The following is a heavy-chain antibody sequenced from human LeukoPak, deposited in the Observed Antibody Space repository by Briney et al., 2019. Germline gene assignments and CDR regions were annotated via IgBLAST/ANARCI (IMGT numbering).Heavy chain of an antibody. CDR2: IKEDGSER. J-gene: IGHJ6*02. Sequence: GGSLRLSCEGSAFIFSGHWMNWVRQTPGKGLEWVASIKEDGSERQYVNSVKGRFSISRDNTKDSLFLQLNSLRAEDTAVYYCANLPITMMVVVHGMDVWSQGTTVTVSS. CDR3: ANLPITMMVVVHGMDV. CDR1: AFIFSGHW. V-gene: IGHV3-7*03. D-gene: IGHD3-22*01.